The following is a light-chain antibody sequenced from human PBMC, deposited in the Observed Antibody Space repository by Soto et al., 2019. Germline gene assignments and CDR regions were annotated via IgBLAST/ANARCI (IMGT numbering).Light chain of an antibody. V-gene: IGLV2-14*03. CDR3: SSRSSISARV. CDR1: SSDVGRYNL. J-gene: IGLJ1*01. Sequence: QSVLIQPASGSGFPGHSITISCTGTSSDVGRYNLVSWYQHHPGKAPKVMIYDVTNRPSGVSNRFSGSKSGNTASLTISGLQAEDEADYYCSSRSSISARVFGTGTKVTVL. CDR2: DVT.